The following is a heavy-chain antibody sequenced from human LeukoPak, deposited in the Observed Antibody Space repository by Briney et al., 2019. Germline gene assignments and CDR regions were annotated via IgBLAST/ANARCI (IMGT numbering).Heavy chain of an antibody. D-gene: IGHD2-15*01. CDR3: ARQANDDRPRYCSGGSCYPGAPYYYYYMDV. V-gene: IGHV6-1*01. Sequence: SQTLSLTCAISGDSVSSNSAAWNWIRQSPSRGLEWLGRTYYRSKWYNDYAVSVKSRITINPDTSKNQFSLQLNSVTPEDTAVYYCARQANDDRPRYCSGGSCYPGAPYYYYYMDVWGKGTTVTVSS. CDR2: TYYRSKWYN. J-gene: IGHJ6*03. CDR1: GDSVSSNSAA.